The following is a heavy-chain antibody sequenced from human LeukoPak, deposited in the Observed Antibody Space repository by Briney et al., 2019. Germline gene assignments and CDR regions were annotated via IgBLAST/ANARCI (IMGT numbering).Heavy chain of an antibody. CDR3: ARDRGSYDN. CDR2: IYSSGST. CDR1: GGSISSGGYY. Sequence: SQTLSLTCNVSGGSISSGGYYWSWIRQHPGKVLEWIGYIYSSGSTHYTPSLWSRVTISRDTSKNRLSLTLSSVTVADTAVYYRARDRGSYDNWGQGTLVTVSS. D-gene: IGHD1-26*01. V-gene: IGHV4-31*03. J-gene: IGHJ4*02.